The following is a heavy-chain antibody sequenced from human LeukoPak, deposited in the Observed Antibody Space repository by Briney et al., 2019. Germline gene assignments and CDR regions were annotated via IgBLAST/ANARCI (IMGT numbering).Heavy chain of an antibody. CDR1: GFTFSSYS. V-gene: IGHV3-21*01. CDR2: ISITSYYI. CDR3: ARDKSYGMDL. J-gene: IGHJ6*02. Sequence: GGSLRLSCAASGFTFSSYSMNWVRQAPGKGLEWVSSISITSYYIYYADSVKGRFTISRDNAKNSLYLQMTSLRAEDTAVYYCARDKSYGMDLWGQGTTVTVSS.